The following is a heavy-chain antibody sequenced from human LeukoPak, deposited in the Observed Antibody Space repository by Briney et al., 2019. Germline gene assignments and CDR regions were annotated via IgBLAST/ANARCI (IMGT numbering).Heavy chain of an antibody. J-gene: IGHJ4*02. CDR2: INEDGSST. CDR1: GYTLSTYW. CDR3: ARADYYRFDY. Sequence: GGSLRLSCAASGYTLSTYWMHWVRQGPGKGLVWVSRINEDGSSTSYAESVRGRFTISRDNAKNTLYLQMNSLRAEDTAVYYCARADYYRFDYWGQGTLVTVSS. V-gene: IGHV3-74*01. D-gene: IGHD3-9*01.